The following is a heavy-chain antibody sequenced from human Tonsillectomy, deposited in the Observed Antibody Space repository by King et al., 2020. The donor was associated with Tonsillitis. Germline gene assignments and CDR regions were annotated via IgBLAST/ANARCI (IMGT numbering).Heavy chain of an antibody. V-gene: IGHV3-30*18. CDR1: GFTFSSYD. J-gene: IGHJ6*02. D-gene: IGHD3-22*01. Sequence: HVQLVESGGGVVQPGRSLRLSCAASGFTFSSYDMHWVRQAPGKGLEWVAVISYDGSNKYYADSVKGRFTISRDNSKNTLYLQMNSLRAEDTAVYYCAKYGPYYYYDTMRRGGYGMDVWGQGTTVTVSS. CDR2: ISYDGSNK. CDR3: AKYGPYYYYDTMRRGGYGMDV.